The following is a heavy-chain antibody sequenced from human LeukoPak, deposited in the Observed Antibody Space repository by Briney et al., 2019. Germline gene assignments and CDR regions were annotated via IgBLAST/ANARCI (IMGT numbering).Heavy chain of an antibody. CDR2: ISSSGGTI. D-gene: IGHD6-19*01. V-gene: IGHV3-11*01. J-gene: IGHJ4*02. CDR3: ASQTYSSGWYYFDY. Sequence: GGSLRLSCAASGFTFSDYYMSWLRQAPGKGLEWVSYISSSGGTIYYADSVKGRFTISRDNAKNSLYLQMNSLRAEDTAVYYCASQTYSSGWYYFDYWGQGTLVTVSS. CDR1: GFTFSDYY.